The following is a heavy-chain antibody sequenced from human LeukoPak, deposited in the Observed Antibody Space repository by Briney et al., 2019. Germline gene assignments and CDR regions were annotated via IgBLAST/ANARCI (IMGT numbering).Heavy chain of an antibody. V-gene: IGHV4-61*02. Sequence: PSQTLSLTCTVSGDSISSGSYYWSWIRQPAGKGLEWIGRIYGRGGSNYNPSLKSRVTISIDKSKNQFSLKLSSVTAADTAVYYCARDTHDYGDSWGQGTLVTVSS. CDR2: IYGRGGS. J-gene: IGHJ4*02. CDR1: GDSISSGSYY. CDR3: ARDTHDYGDS.